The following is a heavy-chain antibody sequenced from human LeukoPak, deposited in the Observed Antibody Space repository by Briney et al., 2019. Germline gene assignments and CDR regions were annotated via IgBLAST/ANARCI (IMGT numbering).Heavy chain of an antibody. CDR3: ARGTARIAVETFNY. V-gene: IGHV4-34*01. CDR2: INHSGST. CDR1: GGSFSGYY. D-gene: IGHD6-19*01. J-gene: IGHJ4*02. Sequence: SETLSLTCAVYGGSFSGYYWSWIRQPPGKGLEWIGEINHSGSTNYNPSLKSRVTISVDTSKNQFSLKLSSVTAADTAVYYCARGTARIAVETFNYWGQGTLVTVSS.